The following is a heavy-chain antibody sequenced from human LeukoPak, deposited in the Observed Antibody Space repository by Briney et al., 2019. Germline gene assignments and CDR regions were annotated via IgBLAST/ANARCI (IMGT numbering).Heavy chain of an antibody. D-gene: IGHD3-16*02. J-gene: IGHJ4*02. CDR2: IIPIFGKA. Sequence: SVKVSCKASGGTFSSYAISWVRQAPGQGLEGMGGIIPIFGKANYAQKFQGRVTITADESTSTADMELSSLRSEDTAVYYCARDDYDYVWGSYRETYYCDYWGQGTLVTVSS. CDR1: GGTFSSYA. CDR3: ARDDYDYVWGSYRETYYCDY. V-gene: IGHV1-69*13.